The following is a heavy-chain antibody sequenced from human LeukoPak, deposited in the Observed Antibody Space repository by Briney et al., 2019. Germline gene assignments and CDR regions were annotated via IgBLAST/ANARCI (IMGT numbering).Heavy chain of an antibody. D-gene: IGHD4-17*01. Sequence: SGTLSLTCAVSGGSISSSNWWSWIRQPPGKGLEWIGYIYYSGSTYYNPSLKSRVTISVDTSKNQFSLKLSSVTAADTAVYYCARDSGYDYGDYGTAFDIWGQGTMVTVSS. V-gene: IGHV4-30-4*01. CDR3: ARDSGYDYGDYGTAFDI. CDR1: GGSISSSNW. CDR2: IYYSGST. J-gene: IGHJ3*02.